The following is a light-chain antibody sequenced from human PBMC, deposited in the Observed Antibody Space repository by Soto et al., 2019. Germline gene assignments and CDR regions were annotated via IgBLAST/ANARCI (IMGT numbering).Light chain of an antibody. V-gene: IGKV3-20*01. CDR2: CAS. CDR3: QQYVSSPWA. J-gene: IGKJ1*01. CDR1: QSVTNSF. Sequence: IVLAQSPGTLSLSPGERATLSCRPSQSVTNSFLAWYQQKPGQAPRLLIYCASGRPTGIPDRFTGSGSGTDFTLTISSLEPEDFAVYYCQQYVSSPWAFGEGTKVDI.